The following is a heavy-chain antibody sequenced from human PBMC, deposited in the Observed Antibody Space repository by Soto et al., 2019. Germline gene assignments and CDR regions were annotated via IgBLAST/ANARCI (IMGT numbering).Heavy chain of an antibody. Sequence: QVQLVQSGAEVKKPGSSVKVSCKASGGTFSSYAISWVRQAPGQGLEWMGGIIPIFGTANYAQKFQGRVTSTADESTSTAYMELSSMRSEDTAVYYCAKDIVYCSGGSCYMAYYYYGMDVWGQGTTVTVSS. D-gene: IGHD2-15*01. J-gene: IGHJ6*02. CDR2: IIPIFGTA. CDR1: GGTFSSYA. V-gene: IGHV1-69*12. CDR3: AKDIVYCSGGSCYMAYYYYGMDV.